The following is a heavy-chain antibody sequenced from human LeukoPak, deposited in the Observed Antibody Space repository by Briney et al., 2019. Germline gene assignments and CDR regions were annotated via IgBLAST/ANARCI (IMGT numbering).Heavy chain of an antibody. Sequence: SETLSLTCTVSGGSISSSSYYWGWIRQPPGKGLEWIGSIYYSGSTYYNPSLKSRVTISVDTSKNQFSLKLSSVTAAETAVYYCASKTYSSSWYGYYYYYGMDVWGQGTTVTVSS. J-gene: IGHJ6*02. CDR1: GGSISSSSYY. CDR3: ASKTYSSSWYGYYYYYGMDV. V-gene: IGHV4-39*01. D-gene: IGHD6-13*01. CDR2: IYYSGST.